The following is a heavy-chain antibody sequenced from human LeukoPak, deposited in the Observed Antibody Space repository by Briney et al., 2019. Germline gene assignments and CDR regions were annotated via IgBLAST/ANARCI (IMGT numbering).Heavy chain of an antibody. Sequence: PSETLSLTCTVSAGSISHYYWSFLRQPAGKGLEWVGRINPSGSTNYNPSLKSRVTISIDKSMNQFSLRLSSLTAADTAVYFCARETYSRGHDYWGQGILVTVSS. CDR1: AGSISHYY. CDR2: INPSGST. D-gene: IGHD6-19*01. CDR3: ARETYSRGHDY. J-gene: IGHJ4*02. V-gene: IGHV4-4*07.